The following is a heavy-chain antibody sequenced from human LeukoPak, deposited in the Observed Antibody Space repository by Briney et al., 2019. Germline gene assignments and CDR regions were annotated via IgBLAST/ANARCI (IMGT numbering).Heavy chain of an antibody. V-gene: IGHV3-30*18. D-gene: IGHD6-13*01. CDR2: ISYDGSNK. J-gene: IGHJ4*02. Sequence: GGSLRLSCAASGFTFSSYGMHWVRQAPGKGLEWVAVISYDGSNKYYADSVKGRFTISRDNSKNTLYLQMNSLRAEDTAVYYCAKDRDSNRFDYWGQGTLVTVSS. CDR1: GFTFSSYG. CDR3: AKDRDSNRFDY.